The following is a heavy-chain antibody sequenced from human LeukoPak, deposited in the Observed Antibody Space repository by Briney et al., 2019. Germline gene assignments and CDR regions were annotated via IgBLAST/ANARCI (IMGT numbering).Heavy chain of an antibody. J-gene: IGHJ4*02. CDR1: GYTFTNYA. D-gene: IGHD6-13*01. V-gene: IGHV1-18*01. CDR2: INTNNGNT. Sequence: GASVKVSCKASGYTFTNYAFSWVRQAPGQGLEWMGWINTNNGNTNYVKRLQGRVTMTTDTSTTTAYMELRSLISDDTAVYYCARVYSSSWYSLDYWGQGTLVTVSS. CDR3: ARVYSSSWYSLDY.